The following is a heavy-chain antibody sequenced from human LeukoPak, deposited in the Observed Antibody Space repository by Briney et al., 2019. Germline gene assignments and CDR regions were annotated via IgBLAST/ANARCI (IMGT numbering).Heavy chain of an antibody. V-gene: IGHV3-21*04. Sequence: GGSLRLSCAASGFTFSSYSLNWVRQAPGQGLEWVSSISCTSSSIYYADSVKGRFTISRDNAKNSLDLQMNSLRAEDTAVYYCAKLVHIWGQGTMVTVSS. CDR1: GFTFSSYS. CDR3: AKLVHI. CDR2: ISCTSSSI. D-gene: IGHD1-26*01. J-gene: IGHJ3*02.